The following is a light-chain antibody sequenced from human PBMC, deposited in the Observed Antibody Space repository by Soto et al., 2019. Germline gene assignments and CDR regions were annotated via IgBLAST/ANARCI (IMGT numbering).Light chain of an antibody. Sequence: DIQMTQSPSSLSASVGDRVTITCRASQSISSYLNWYQQKPGKAPKLLIYAASSLQSGVPSRFSGSGSGTDFTLTISRLEPEDFAVYYCQQYGISPRTFGQGTKVDIK. CDR3: QQYGISPRT. CDR2: AAS. J-gene: IGKJ1*01. V-gene: IGKV1-39*01. CDR1: QSISSY.